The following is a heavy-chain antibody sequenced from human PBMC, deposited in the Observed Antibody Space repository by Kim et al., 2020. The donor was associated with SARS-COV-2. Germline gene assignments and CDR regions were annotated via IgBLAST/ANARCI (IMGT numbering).Heavy chain of an antibody. D-gene: IGHD3-9*01. Sequence: DAQKCPGRVTITADESTSTADMELSSLRSEDTAVYYCARERFDSRYFDYWGQGTLVTVSS. CDR3: ARERFDSRYFDY. J-gene: IGHJ4*02. V-gene: IGHV1-69*01.